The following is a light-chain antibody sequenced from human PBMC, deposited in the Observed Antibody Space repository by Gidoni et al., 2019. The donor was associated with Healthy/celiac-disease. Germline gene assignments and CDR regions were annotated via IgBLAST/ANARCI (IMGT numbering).Light chain of an antibody. CDR3: QQYNSYSYT. Sequence: IQMPQSHSTLPASLGNRVTIPCRASQSISSWLAGYKQKPGKAPKLLIYDASSLESGVPSRFSGSGSGTEFTLTISSLQPDDFATYYCQQYNSYSYTFGQGTKLEIK. J-gene: IGKJ2*01. CDR2: DAS. CDR1: QSISSW. V-gene: IGKV1-5*01.